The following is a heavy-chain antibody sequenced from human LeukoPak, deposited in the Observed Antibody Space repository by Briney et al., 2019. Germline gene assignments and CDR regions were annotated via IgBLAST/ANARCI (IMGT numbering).Heavy chain of an antibody. CDR1: GYTFTSYY. J-gene: IGHJ4*02. CDR2: INPSGGST. CDR3: ARDIATVVHQD. D-gene: IGHD2-2*01. Sequence: GASVKVSCKASGYTFTSYYMHWVRQAPGQGLEWMGIINPSGGSTSYAQKFQGRVTMTRDTSTSTVYMELSSLRSDDTAVYYCARDIATVVHQDWGQGTLVTVSS. V-gene: IGHV1-46*01.